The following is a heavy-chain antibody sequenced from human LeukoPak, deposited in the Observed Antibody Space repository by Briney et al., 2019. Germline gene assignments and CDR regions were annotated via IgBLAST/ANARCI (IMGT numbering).Heavy chain of an antibody. CDR2: IYTSGTI. CDR3: ARDRVEYFDY. CDR1: GGSISSYY. V-gene: IGHV4-4*07. J-gene: IGHJ4*02. Sequence: PSETLSLTCTVSGGSISSYYWSWIRQPAGTALEWIGRIYTSGTITYNPSLKSRVTISVDTSKNQFSLKLSSVTAADTAVYYCARDRVEYFDYWGQGTLVTVSS. D-gene: IGHD5-24*01.